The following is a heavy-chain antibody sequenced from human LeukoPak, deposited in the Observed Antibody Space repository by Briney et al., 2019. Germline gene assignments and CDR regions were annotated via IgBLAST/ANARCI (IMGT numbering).Heavy chain of an antibody. D-gene: IGHD2-15*01. CDR1: GGSFSGYY. V-gene: IGHV4-34*01. Sequence: SGTLSLTCAVYGGSFSGYYWSWIRQPPGKGLEWIGSIYYSGSTYYNPSLKSRVTISVDTSKNQFSLKLSSVTAADTAVYYCARQGCSGGSCYSFAAGFDPWGQGTLVTVSS. CDR2: IYYSGST. J-gene: IGHJ5*02. CDR3: ARQGCSGGSCYSFAAGFDP.